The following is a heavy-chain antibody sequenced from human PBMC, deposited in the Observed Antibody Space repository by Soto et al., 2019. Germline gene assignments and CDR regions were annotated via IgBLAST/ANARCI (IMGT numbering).Heavy chain of an antibody. CDR2: ISAYNGNT. CDR1: GYTFTSYS. CDR3: ARNLNYDFWSGYSAYFDY. Sequence: QVQLVQSGAEVKKPGASVKVSCKASGYTFTSYSISWVRQAPGQGLEWMGWISAYNGNTNYAQKLQGRVTMTTDTSTSTAYMELRSLRSDDTAVYYCARNLNYDFWSGYSAYFDYWGQGTLVTVSS. J-gene: IGHJ4*02. V-gene: IGHV1-18*01. D-gene: IGHD3-3*01.